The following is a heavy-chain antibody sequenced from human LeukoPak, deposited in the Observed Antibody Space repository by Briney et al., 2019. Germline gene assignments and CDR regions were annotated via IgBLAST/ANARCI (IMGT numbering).Heavy chain of an antibody. CDR2: IYTSGST. Sequence: SETLSLTCTVSGGSISSYYWGWIRQPAGKGLEWIGRIYTSGSTNYNPSLKSRVTMSVDTSKNQFSLKLSSVTAADTAVYYCARGHIAAAGNDAFDIWGQGTMVTVSS. J-gene: IGHJ3*02. D-gene: IGHD6-13*01. CDR1: GGSISSYY. CDR3: ARGHIAAAGNDAFDI. V-gene: IGHV4-4*07.